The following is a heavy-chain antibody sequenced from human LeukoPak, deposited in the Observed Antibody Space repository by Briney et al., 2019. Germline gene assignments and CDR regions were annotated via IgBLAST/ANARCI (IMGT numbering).Heavy chain of an antibody. J-gene: IGHJ4*02. D-gene: IGHD2-15*01. CDR2: INHSGST. CDR1: GGSFSGYY. V-gene: IGHV4-34*01. CDR3: ARGSQDIVAAATPPTFDY. Sequence: SETLSLTCAVYGGSFSGYYWSWIRQPPGKGLEWIGEINHSGSTNYNPSLKSRVTISVDTSKNQFSLKLSSVTAADTAVYYCARGSQDIVAAATPPTFDYWGQGTLVTVSS.